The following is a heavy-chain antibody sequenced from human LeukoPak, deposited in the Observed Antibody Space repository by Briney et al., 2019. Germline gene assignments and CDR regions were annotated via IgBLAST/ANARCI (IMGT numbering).Heavy chain of an antibody. CDR3: ATPPGWGSGANWFDP. V-gene: IGHV1-3*01. D-gene: IGHD3-10*01. J-gene: IGHJ5*02. Sequence: GASVKVSCKASGYTFTSYAMHWVRQAPGQRLEWMGWINAGNGNTKYSQKFQGRVTITRDTSASTAYMELSSLRSEDTAVYYCATPPGWGSGANWFDPWGQGTLVTVSS. CDR1: GYTFTSYA. CDR2: INAGNGNT.